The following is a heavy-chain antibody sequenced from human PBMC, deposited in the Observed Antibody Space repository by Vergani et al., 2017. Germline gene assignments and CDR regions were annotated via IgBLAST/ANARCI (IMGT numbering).Heavy chain of an antibody. D-gene: IGHD3-16*01. J-gene: IGHJ4*02. CDR2: IQFDGSNQ. CDR3: AKHFRGWGIDY. CDR1: GFPLSNYD. V-gene: IGHV3-30*02. Sequence: QVQLVESGGGVVQRGGPRRLSCPTSGFPLSNYDMQWIRQGPGKGLEFVAFIQFDGSNQYYADSVKGRFTLSRDFSKNTLYLQMNSLRTDDTATYYCAKHFRGWGIDYWGQGTQVIVSS.